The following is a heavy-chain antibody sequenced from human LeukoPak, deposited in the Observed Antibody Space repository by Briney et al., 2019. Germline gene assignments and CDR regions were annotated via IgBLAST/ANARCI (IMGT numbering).Heavy chain of an antibody. D-gene: IGHD2-15*01. CDR3: ARFCSGGSCYSRQFDY. CDR2: ISAYNGNT. CDR1: GYTFTSYG. V-gene: IGHV1-18*01. Sequence: ASVKVSCKASGYTFTSYGISWVRQAPGQGLEWMGWISAYNGNTNYAQKLQGRVTMTTDTSTSTAYMELRSLRSDDTAVYYCARFCSGGSCYSRQFDYWGQGTLVTVSS. J-gene: IGHJ4*02.